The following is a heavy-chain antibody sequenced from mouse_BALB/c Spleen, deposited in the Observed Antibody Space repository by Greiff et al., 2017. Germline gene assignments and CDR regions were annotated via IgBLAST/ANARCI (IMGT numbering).Heavy chain of an antibody. V-gene: IGHV1S81*02. CDR2: INPSNGGT. J-gene: IGHJ2*01. CDR3: TRSGVITTVVARSFDY. D-gene: IGHD1-1*01. CDR1: GYTFTSYY. Sequence: QVHVKQPGAELVKPGASVKLSCKASGYTFTSYYMYWVKQRPGQGLEWIGGINPSNGGTNFNEKFKSKATLTVDKSSSTAYMQLSSLTSEDSAVYYCTRSGVITTVVARSFDYWGQGTTLTVSS.